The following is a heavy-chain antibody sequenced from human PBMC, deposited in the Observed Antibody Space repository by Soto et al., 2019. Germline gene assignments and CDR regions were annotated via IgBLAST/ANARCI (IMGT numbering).Heavy chain of an antibody. CDR3: AKTNTVTAYYYYGMHV. D-gene: IGHD4-4*01. V-gene: IGHV3-43*01. Sequence: GGSLRLSCAASGFTFDDYTMHWVRQAPGKGLEWVSLISWDGGSTYYADSVKGRFTISRDNSKNSLYLQMNSLRTEDTALYYCAKTNTVTAYYYYGMHVWCQGTTVTVSS. CDR1: GFTFDDYT. CDR2: ISWDGGST. J-gene: IGHJ6*02.